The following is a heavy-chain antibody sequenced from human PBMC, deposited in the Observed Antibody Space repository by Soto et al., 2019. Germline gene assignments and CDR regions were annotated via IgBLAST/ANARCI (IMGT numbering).Heavy chain of an antibody. D-gene: IGHD6-13*01. J-gene: IGHJ4*02. Sequence: EVQMLESGGGLVQPGGSLRLSCAASGFTFSNYAVTWVRQAPGKGLEWVSTISGSGGSTYYADSVKGRFTNSRDNSKTTLYLQMNSLRAVYTAVYYCAKDQGSGWYEIDYWGQGTLVTVSS. CDR2: ISGSGGST. V-gene: IGHV3-23*01. CDR3: AKDQGSGWYEIDY. CDR1: GFTFSNYA.